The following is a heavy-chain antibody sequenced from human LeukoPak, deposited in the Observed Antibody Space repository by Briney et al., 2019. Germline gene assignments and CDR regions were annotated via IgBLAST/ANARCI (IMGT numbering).Heavy chain of an antibody. CDR2: IRSKAHGGTT. Sequence: GGSPRLSCTASGFTFGDYAMSWFRQAPGKGLEWVGFIRSKAHGGTTEYAASVKGRFTISRDDSKSIAYLQMNSLKTEDTAVYYCTRNYYYDSSGSVGYWGQGTLVTVSS. D-gene: IGHD3-22*01. CDR1: GFTFGDYA. V-gene: IGHV3-49*03. J-gene: IGHJ4*02. CDR3: TRNYYYDSSGSVGY.